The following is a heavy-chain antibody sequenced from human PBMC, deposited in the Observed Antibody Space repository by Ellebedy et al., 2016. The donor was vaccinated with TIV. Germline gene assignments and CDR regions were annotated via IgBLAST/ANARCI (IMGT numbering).Heavy chain of an antibody. CDR1: GFTFSDYG. J-gene: IGHJ4*02. CDR3: ARGGVGVWSGDPLDY. V-gene: IGHV3-30*03. CDR2: ISYDGSNE. D-gene: IGHD3-3*01. Sequence: GESLKISCAASGFTFSDYGMHWVRPAPGKGLEWVAGISYDGSNEQYPDPVKGRFTISRDNSKNTPYVQVNSLRPEDTAVYYCARGGVGVWSGDPLDYWGRGTLVTVSS.